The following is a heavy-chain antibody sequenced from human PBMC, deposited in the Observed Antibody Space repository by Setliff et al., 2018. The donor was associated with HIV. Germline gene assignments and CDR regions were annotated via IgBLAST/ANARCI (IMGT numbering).Heavy chain of an antibody. D-gene: IGHD5-18*01. CDR3: ATQLWRDSDY. J-gene: IGHJ4*02. CDR2: ISGSGGST. V-gene: IGHV3-23*01. CDR1: GFTFSSYA. Sequence: PGGSLRLSCAASGFTFSSYAMSRVRQAPGKGLERVSAISGSGGSTYYADSVEGRFTISRDNSKNTLYLQMNSLRAEDTAVYYCATQLWRDSDYWGQGTLVTVSS.